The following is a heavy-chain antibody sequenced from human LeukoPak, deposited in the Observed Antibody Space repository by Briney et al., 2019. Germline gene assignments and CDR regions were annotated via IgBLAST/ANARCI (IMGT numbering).Heavy chain of an antibody. CDR3: ARDWADCSGGSCYHNWFDP. Sequence: SQTLSLTCTVSGGSISSGSYYWSWIRQPAGKGLEWIGRIHTSGSTNYNPSLKSRVTISVDTSKNQFSLKLSSVTAADTAVYYCARDWADCSGGSCYHNWFDPWGQGTLVTVSS. CDR1: GGSISSGSYY. D-gene: IGHD2-15*01. V-gene: IGHV4-61*02. J-gene: IGHJ5*02. CDR2: IHTSGST.